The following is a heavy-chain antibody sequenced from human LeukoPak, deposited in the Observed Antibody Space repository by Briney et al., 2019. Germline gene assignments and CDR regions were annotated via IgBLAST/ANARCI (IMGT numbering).Heavy chain of an antibody. CDR2: IYYSGST. V-gene: IGHV4-59*12. J-gene: IGHJ4*02. CDR1: GGSISSYY. CDR3: ARGYCSGGSCHSGFDY. D-gene: IGHD2-15*01. Sequence: SETLSLTCTVSGGSISSYYWSWIRQPPGKGLEWIGYIYYSGSTYYNPSLKSQVTISVDTSKNQFSLKLSSVTAADTAVYYCARGYCSGGSCHSGFDYWGQGTLVTVSS.